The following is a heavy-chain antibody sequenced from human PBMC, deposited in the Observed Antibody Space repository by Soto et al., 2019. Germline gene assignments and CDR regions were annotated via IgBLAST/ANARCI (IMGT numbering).Heavy chain of an antibody. CDR2: ISGSGGRT. CDR3: PTDPVHGCPDGDF. D-gene: IGHD4-17*01. J-gene: IGHJ6*02. V-gene: IGHV3-23*01. Sequence: EVQLLESGGGLVQPGGSLRLSCAASGFTFSSYAMSWVRQAPGKGLEWVSAISGSGGRTYYADSVKGRFTSSRDNSKNTLYLQMNSLRAADTAVYYCPTDPVHGCPDGDFWGQGTTVTVSS. CDR1: GFTFSSYA.